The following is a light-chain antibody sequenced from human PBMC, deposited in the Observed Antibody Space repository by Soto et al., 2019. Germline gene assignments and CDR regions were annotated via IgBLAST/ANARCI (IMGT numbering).Light chain of an antibody. CDR3: SSYTSSSTSNYV. CDR2: EVS. Sequence: QSALTQPASVSGSPGQSITISCTGTSSDVGDYSYVSWYQQHPGKAPKLMIYEVSNRPSGVSNRFSGSKSGNTASLTISGLQAEDEADHYCSSYTSSSTSNYVFGTGTKLTVL. CDR1: SSDVGDYSY. V-gene: IGLV2-14*01. J-gene: IGLJ1*01.